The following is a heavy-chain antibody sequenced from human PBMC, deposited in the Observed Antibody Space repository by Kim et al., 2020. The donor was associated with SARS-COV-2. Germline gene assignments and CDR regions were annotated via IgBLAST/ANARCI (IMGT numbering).Heavy chain of an antibody. J-gene: IGHJ3*02. D-gene: IGHD3-16*01. CDR3: VRDRMGGAFDM. CDR1: GFTFSAYD. Sequence: GGSPRLSCATSGFTFSAYDMNWVRQAPGKGLEWLSFITKSSTTIYYADSVEGRFTISRDNAKNSLFLQMNSLRDEDTALYYCVRDRMGGAFDMWGQGTMV. CDR2: ITKSSTTI. V-gene: IGHV3-48*02.